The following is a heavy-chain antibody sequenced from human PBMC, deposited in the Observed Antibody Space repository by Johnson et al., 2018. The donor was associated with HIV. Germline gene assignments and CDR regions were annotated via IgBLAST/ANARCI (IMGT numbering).Heavy chain of an antibody. D-gene: IGHD2-21*02. CDR3: ARWIRYCGGDCYDVFDI. Sequence: VQLVESGGGVVRPGGSLRLSCVASGFTFDDCGMSWVRQGPGKGLEWVSGINWNGGSTGYADSVKGRFTISRDNAKNSLYLQMNSLRAEDTALYYCARWIRYCGGDCYDVFDIWGQGTKVTVSS. J-gene: IGHJ3*02. V-gene: IGHV3-20*04. CDR2: INWNGGST. CDR1: GFTFDDCG.